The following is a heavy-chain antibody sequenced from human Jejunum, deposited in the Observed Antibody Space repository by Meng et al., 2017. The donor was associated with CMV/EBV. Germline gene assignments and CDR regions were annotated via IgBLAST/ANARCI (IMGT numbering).Heavy chain of an antibody. J-gene: IGHJ4*02. D-gene: IGHD3-10*01. CDR2: ISGSGGWT. CDR1: GFTFSSYA. V-gene: IGHV3-23*01. CDR3: AKGRRSDSYYSDFDY. Sequence: SGFTFSSYAMSWVRQAPGKGLEWVSRISGSGGWTNYADSVKGRFTISRDNSKNTLSLQMNSLRAEDTAVYYCAKGRRSDSYYSDFDYWGQGTLVTVSS.